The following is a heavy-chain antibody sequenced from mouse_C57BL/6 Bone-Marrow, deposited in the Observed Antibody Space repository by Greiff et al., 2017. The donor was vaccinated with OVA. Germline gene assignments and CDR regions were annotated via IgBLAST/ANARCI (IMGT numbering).Heavy chain of an antibody. D-gene: IGHD2-4*01. CDR1: GYTFTDYN. J-gene: IGHJ4*01. V-gene: IGHV1-18*01. CDR2: INPNNGGP. CDR3: ARRIYYDYEDAMDY. Sequence: EVQLVESGPELVKPGASVKIPCKASGYTFTDYNMDWVKQSHGKSLEWIGDINPNNGGPIYNQKFKGKATLTVDKSSSTAYMELRSLTSEDTAVYYCARRIYYDYEDAMDYWGQGTSVTVSS.